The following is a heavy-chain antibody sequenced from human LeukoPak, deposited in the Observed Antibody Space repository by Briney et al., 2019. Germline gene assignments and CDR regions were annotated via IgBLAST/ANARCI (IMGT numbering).Heavy chain of an antibody. Sequence: ASVKVSCKASGYTFTSYGISWVRQAPGQGLEWMGRIIPILGIANYAQKFQGRVTITADKSTSTAYMELSSLRSEDTAVYYCARSSSGWLDAFDIWGQGTMVTVSS. V-gene: IGHV1-69*04. J-gene: IGHJ3*02. D-gene: IGHD6-19*01. CDR2: IIPILGIA. CDR1: GYTFTSYG. CDR3: ARSSSGWLDAFDI.